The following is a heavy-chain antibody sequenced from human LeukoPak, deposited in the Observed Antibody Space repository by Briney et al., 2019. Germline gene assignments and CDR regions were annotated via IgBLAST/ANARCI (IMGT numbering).Heavy chain of an antibody. V-gene: IGHV5-51*01. CDR3: ARQPTTASFDS. CDR2: IYPGDSDT. J-gene: IGHJ4*02. D-gene: IGHD1-1*01. Sequence: GESLKISCKGSGYSFTTYWIGWVRQMPGKGLEWMGIIYPGDSDTRYSLSFQGQVTISADKSTSTAYLQWSSLKASDTAMYYCARQPTTASFDSWGQGTLVTVSS. CDR1: GYSFTTYW.